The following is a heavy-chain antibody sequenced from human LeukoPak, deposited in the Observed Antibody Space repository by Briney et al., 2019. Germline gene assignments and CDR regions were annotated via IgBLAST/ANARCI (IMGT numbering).Heavy chain of an antibody. J-gene: IGHJ4*02. CDR2: IYYSGST. CDR3: ARDRGYGDYDYAFDY. V-gene: IGHV4-59*01. Sequence: PSETLSLTCTVPGGSISSYYWSWIRQPPGKGLEWIGYIYYSGSTNYNPSLKSRVTISVDTSKNQFSLKLSSVTAADTAVYYCARDRGYGDYDYAFDYWGQGTLVTVSS. D-gene: IGHD4-17*01. CDR1: GGSISSYY.